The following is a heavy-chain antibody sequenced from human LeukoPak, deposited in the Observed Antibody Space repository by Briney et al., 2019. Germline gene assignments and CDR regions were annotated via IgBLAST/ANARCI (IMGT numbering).Heavy chain of an antibody. CDR1: GGSISSYY. V-gene: IGHV4-59*01. CDR2: IYYSGST. J-gene: IGHJ4*02. D-gene: IGHD3-16*02. CDR3: AGSDYVWGSYRYELDFDY. Sequence: SETLSLTCTVSGGSISSYYWSWIRQPPGKGLEWIGYIYYSGSTNYNPSLKSRVTISVDTSKNQFSLKLSSVTAADTAVYYCAGSDYVWGSYRYELDFDYWGQGTLVTVSS.